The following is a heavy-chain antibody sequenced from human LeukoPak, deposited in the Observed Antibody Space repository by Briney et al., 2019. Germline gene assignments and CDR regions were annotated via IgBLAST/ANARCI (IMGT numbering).Heavy chain of an antibody. D-gene: IGHD4-23*01. CDR3: ARVERLQWYHFDY. J-gene: IGHJ4*02. V-gene: IGHV4-59*01. CDR1: GGSISSYY. Sequence: SETLSLTCTVSGGSISSYYWSWIRQPPGKGLEWIGYIYYSGSTNYNPSLKSRVTISVDTSKNQFSLNLRSVTAADTAVYYCARVERLQWYHFDYWGQGTLVTVSS. CDR2: IYYSGST.